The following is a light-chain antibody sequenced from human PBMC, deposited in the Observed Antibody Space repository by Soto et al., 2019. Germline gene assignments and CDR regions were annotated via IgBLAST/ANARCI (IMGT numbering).Light chain of an antibody. J-gene: IGKJ3*01. CDR1: QSLLHSNGYNY. CDR2: LGS. V-gene: IGKV2-28*01. CDR3: MQALQTPVT. Sequence: DIVMTQSPLSLPVTPGEPASISCRSSQSLLHSNGYNYWDWYLQKPGQSPQLLIYLGSNRASGVPDRFSGSGSGTDFTLKISRVEAKDVGVYDCMQALQTPVTFGPGTKVDIK.